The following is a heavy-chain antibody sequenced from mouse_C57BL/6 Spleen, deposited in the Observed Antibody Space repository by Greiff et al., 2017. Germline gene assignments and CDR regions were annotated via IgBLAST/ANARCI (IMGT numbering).Heavy chain of an antibody. V-gene: IGHV2-5*01. CDR3: AKKGGYYAMDY. CDR2: IWRGGST. Sequence: QVQLKESGPGLVQPSQSLSITCTVSGFSFTSYGVHWVRQSPGKGLEWLGVIWRGGSTDYNAAFMSRLSITKYTSKIQVLFKMNSLQADDTAIYYCAKKGGYYAMDYWGQGTSVTVSS. J-gene: IGHJ4*01. CDR1: GFSFTSYG.